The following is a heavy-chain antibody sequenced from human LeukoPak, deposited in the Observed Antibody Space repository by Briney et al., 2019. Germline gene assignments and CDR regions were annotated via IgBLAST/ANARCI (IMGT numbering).Heavy chain of an antibody. D-gene: IGHD3-22*01. CDR2: MNPNSGNT. V-gene: IGHV1-8*03. Sequence: ASVKVSCKASGYTFTSYDINWVRQATGQGLEWMGWMNPNSGNTGYAQKFQGRVTITRNTSISIAYMELSSLRSEDTAVYYCARGRDDSSGYYLYYFDYWGQGTLVTVSP. J-gene: IGHJ4*02. CDR3: ARGRDDSSGYYLYYFDY. CDR1: GYTFTSYD.